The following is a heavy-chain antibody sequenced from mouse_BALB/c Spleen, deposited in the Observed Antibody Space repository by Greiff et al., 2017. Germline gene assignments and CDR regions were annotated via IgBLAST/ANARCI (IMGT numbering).Heavy chain of an antibody. CDR3: ERHYGSSYEYFDV. D-gene: IGHD1-1*01. J-gene: IGHJ1*01. V-gene: IGHV5-6-3*01. CDR2: INSNGGST. Sequence: EVKLMESGGGLVQPGGSLKLSCAASGFTFSSYGMSWVRQTPDKRLELVATINSNGGSTYYPDSVKGRFTISRDNAKNTLYLQMSSLKSEDTAMYYCERHYGSSYEYFDVWGAGTTVTVSS. CDR1: GFTFSSYG.